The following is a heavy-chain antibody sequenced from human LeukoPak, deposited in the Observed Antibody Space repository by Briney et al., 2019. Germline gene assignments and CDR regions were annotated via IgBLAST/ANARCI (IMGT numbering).Heavy chain of an antibody. Sequence: PSETLSLTCAVYGGSFSGYYWSWIRQPPGKGLEWVGEINHSGSTNYNPSLKSRVTISVDTSKNHFSLNLSSVTAADMAVYYCARGHSGYDSFDYWGQGTLVTVSS. J-gene: IGHJ4*02. CDR2: INHSGST. D-gene: IGHD5-12*01. V-gene: IGHV4-34*01. CDR3: ARGHSGYDSFDY. CDR1: GGSFSGYY.